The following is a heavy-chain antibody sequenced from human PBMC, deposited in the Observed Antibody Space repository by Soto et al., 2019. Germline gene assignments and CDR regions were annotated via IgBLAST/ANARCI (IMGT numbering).Heavy chain of an antibody. CDR3: ARVSLRFLEWLLYESAFDI. J-gene: IGHJ3*02. D-gene: IGHD3-3*01. Sequence: ASVKVSCKASGYTFTGYYLHCVRQAPGQGLEWMGWINPNSGGTNYAQKFQGRVTMTRDTSISTAYMELSRLRSDDTAVYYCARVSLRFLEWLLYESAFDIWGQGTMVTVSS. CDR2: INPNSGGT. V-gene: IGHV1-2*02. CDR1: GYTFTGYY.